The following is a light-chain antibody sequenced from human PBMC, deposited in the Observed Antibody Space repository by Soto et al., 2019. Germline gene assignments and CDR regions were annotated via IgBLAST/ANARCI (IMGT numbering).Light chain of an antibody. CDR1: QSVSSN. V-gene: IGKV3-15*01. CDR2: GAS. CDR3: QQYNNWPRT. Sequence: DIVMTQSPSTLSVSPGDRATISCRASQSVSSNLAWYQQKPGQAPKLLIYGASTRATGIPARFSGSGSGTEFTPTISSLQSEDFAVYYCQQYNNWPRTFGQGTKVEIK. J-gene: IGKJ1*01.